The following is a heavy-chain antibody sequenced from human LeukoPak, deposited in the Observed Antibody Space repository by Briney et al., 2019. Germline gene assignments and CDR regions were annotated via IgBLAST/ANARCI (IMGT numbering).Heavy chain of an antibody. Sequence: ASVKVSCKASGYTFTSYDINWVRQATGQGLEWMAWMNPNSGNTGYAQKFQGRVTMTRNTSISTAYMELSSLRSEDTAVYYCARGTRSEYQLAYWGQGTLVTVSS. V-gene: IGHV1-8*01. CDR2: MNPNSGNT. D-gene: IGHD2-2*01. J-gene: IGHJ4*02. CDR3: ARGTRSEYQLAY. CDR1: GYTFTSYD.